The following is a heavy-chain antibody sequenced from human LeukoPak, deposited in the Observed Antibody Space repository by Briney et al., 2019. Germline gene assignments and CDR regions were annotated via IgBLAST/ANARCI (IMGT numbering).Heavy chain of an antibody. CDR2: ISGSGGST. Sequence: GGSLRLSCAASGFTFSSYAMSWVRQAPGKGLEWVSAISGSGGSTYYADSVKGRFTISRDNSKNTLYLQMNSLRAEDTAVYYCATVPYYDFWGPDYWGQGTLVTVSS. CDR1: GFTFSSYA. J-gene: IGHJ4*02. V-gene: IGHV3-23*01. CDR3: ATVPYYDFWGPDY. D-gene: IGHD3-3*01.